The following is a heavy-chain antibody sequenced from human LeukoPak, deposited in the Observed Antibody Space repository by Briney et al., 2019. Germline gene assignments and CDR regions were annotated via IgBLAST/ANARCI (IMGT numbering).Heavy chain of an antibody. Sequence: KPGGSLRLSCAASGFTFSSYSMNWVRQAPGKGLEWVSSISSSSSYIYYADSVKGRFTISRDNAKNSLYLQMNSLRAEDTAVYYCARAAVAARNYYYLGVWGKGTTVTVSS. J-gene: IGHJ6*03. CDR1: GFTFSSYS. CDR3: ARAAVAARNYYYLGV. CDR2: ISSSSSYI. D-gene: IGHD6-6*01. V-gene: IGHV3-21*01.